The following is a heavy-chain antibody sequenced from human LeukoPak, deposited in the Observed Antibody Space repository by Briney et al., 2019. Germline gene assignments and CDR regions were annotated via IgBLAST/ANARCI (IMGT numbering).Heavy chain of an antibody. CDR2: ISGSGGST. D-gene: IGHD1-7*01. CDR1: GFTFSSYA. V-gene: IGHV3-23*01. J-gene: IGHJ4*02. CDR3: AKDVYNWNFYFDY. Sequence: GGSLRLSCAASGFTFSSYAMSWVRQAPGKGLEWVSAISGSGGSTYYADSVKGRFTISRDNSKNTLYLQMNSLRAENTAVYYCAKDVYNWNFYFDYWGQGTLVTVSS.